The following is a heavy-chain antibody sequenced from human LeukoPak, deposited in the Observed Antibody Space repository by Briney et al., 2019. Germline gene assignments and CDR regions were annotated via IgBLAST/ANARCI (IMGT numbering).Heavy chain of an antibody. CDR3: ARYGDYLYYYGMDV. V-gene: IGHV4-39*01. CDR1: GGSISSSSYY. J-gene: IGHJ6*02. CDR2: IYYSGST. Sequence: SETLSFTCTVSGGSISSSSYYWGWIRQPPGKGLEWIGSIYYSGSTYYNPSLKSRVTISVDTSKNQFSLKLSSVTAADTAVYYCARYGDYLYYYGMDVWGQGTTVTVSS. D-gene: IGHD4-17*01.